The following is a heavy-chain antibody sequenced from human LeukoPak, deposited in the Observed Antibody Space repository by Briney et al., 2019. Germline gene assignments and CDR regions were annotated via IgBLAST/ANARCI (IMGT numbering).Heavy chain of an antibody. CDR2: ISSSSSTI. Sequence: GGSLRLSCAASGFTFSSYSMNWARQAPGKGLEWVSYISSSSSTIYYADSVKGRFTISRDNAKNSLYLQMNSLRAEDTAVYYCARDMETYYYDSSVYMDVWGKGTTVTVSS. CDR1: GFTFSSYS. V-gene: IGHV3-48*01. CDR3: ARDMETYYYDSSVYMDV. J-gene: IGHJ6*03. D-gene: IGHD3-22*01.